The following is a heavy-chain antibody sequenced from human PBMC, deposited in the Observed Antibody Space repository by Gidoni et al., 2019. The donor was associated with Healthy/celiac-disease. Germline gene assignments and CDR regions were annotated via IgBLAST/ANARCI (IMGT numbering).Heavy chain of an antibody. V-gene: IGHV3-21*01. D-gene: IGHD6-6*01. Sequence: EVQLVESGGGLVKPGGSLSLSCAASGFTFSSYNMNWVRQAPGKGLEWVSSISSSSSYIYYADSVKGRFTISRDNAKNSLYLQMNSLRAEDTAVYYCARDVEYSSTGLPRYFQHWGQGTLVTVSS. CDR3: ARDVEYSSTGLPRYFQH. CDR2: ISSSSSYI. J-gene: IGHJ1*01. CDR1: GFTFSSYN.